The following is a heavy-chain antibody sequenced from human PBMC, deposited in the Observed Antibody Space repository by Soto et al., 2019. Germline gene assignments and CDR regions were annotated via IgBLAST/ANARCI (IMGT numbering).Heavy chain of an antibody. CDR2: IGSNGADK. D-gene: IGHD4-17*01. J-gene: IGHJ6*02. Sequence: XRFVRLSSVDFGSRFSTYAMRWVRRAPGKGLEWVSTIGSNGADKQYADFVKGRFTVSRDSSKSTLSLQMNSLRAEDTAVYYCAADYLRHNSLNGYYYAYGMDVWGQGTTFTVS. V-gene: IGHV3-23*01. CDR3: AADYLRHNSLNGYYYAYGMDV. CDR1: GSRFSTYA.